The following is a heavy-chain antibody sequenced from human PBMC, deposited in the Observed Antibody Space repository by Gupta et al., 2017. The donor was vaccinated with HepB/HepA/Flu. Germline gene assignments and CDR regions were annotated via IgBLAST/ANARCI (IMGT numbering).Heavy chain of an antibody. Sequence: EVQMVASGGGLVQPGGSLRLSCAASGFTFRNYNMNLVRQAPGKGLDGMSYISASGGPVWYADSVKVRFTISRDKVQNSLYLQMNSLRDDDTAVYYCSAERAAFDPWGQGTLVTVSS. CDR1: GFTFRNYN. D-gene: IGHD5-24*01. CDR2: ISASGGPV. J-gene: IGHJ5*02. V-gene: IGHV3-48*02. CDR3: SAERAAFDP.